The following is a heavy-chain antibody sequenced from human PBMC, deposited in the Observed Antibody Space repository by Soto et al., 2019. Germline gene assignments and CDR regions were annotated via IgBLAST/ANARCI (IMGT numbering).Heavy chain of an antibody. CDR1: GLSVSDAG. V-gene: IGHV3-48*02. CDR3: TKPRGYNGSYSPF. D-gene: IGHD3-10*01. CDR2: ISAGASAI. Sequence: ELVESGGGLVQPGGSLRLSCAVSGLSVSDAGMSWVRQAPGKGLEWIALISAGASAIYYAASLKGRFTISTDAANNSVSLQASSLRDEDTAVYYCTKPRGYNGSYSPFWGHGTLVTVSS. J-gene: IGHJ4*01.